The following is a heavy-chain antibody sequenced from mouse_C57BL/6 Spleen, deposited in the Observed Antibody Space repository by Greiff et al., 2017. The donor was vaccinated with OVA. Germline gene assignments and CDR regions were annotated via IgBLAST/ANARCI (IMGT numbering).Heavy chain of an antibody. Sequence: VQLQQPGAELVMPGASVKLSCKASGYTFTSYWMHWVKQRHGQGLEWIGEIDPSDSYTNYNQKFKGKSTLTVDKSSSTAYMHLSSLTSEDSAVYYCAIYEYLYYFDYWGQGTTLTVSS. J-gene: IGHJ2*01. CDR1: GYTFTSYW. D-gene: IGHD2-4*01. CDR2: IDPSDSYT. V-gene: IGHV1-69*01. CDR3: AIYEYLYYFDY.